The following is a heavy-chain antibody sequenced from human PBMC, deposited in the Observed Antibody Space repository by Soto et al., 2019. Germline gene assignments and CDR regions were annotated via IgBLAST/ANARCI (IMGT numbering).Heavy chain of an antibody. CDR3: ARGGVFDP. Sequence: QVQLQQWGAGLLKPSETLSLTCAVYGGSFSGYYWSWIRQPPGKGLEWIGEINHSGSTNYNPSLKRRVTISVDTSTNQCSLRLSSVTAADTAVYYCARGGVFDPWGQGTLVTVSS. CDR2: INHSGST. CDR1: GGSFSGYY. J-gene: IGHJ5*02. D-gene: IGHD3-16*01. V-gene: IGHV4-34*01.